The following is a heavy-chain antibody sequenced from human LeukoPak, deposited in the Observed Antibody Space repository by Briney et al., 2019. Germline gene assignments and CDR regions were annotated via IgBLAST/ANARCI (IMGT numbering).Heavy chain of an antibody. D-gene: IGHD3-10*01. CDR2: ISGTT. J-gene: IGHJ6*02. V-gene: IGHV3-23*01. CDR1: GFTFSSYD. Sequence: PGGSLRLSCAASGFTFSSYDMSWVRQAPGKGLEWVSVISGTTYYADSVKGRFTISRDNSKNTLYLQMNSLRAEDTAVYYCAKDAWFGEPYYHYYYGMDVWGQGTTVTVSS. CDR3: AKDAWFGEPYYHYYYGMDV.